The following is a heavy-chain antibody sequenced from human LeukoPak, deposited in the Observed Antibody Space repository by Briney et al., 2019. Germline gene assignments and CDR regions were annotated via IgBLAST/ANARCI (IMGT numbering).Heavy chain of an antibody. CDR3: ARDPLRSSFDL. CDR2: INHSGST. Sequence: PSETLSLTCAVYGGSFSGYYWSWIRQPPGKGLEWIGEINHSGSTNYNPSLKSRVTISVDTSKNQFSLRMTSATAADTAVYFCARDPLRSSFDLWGQGILVSVSS. D-gene: IGHD1-26*01. V-gene: IGHV4-34*01. CDR1: GGSFSGYY. J-gene: IGHJ4*02.